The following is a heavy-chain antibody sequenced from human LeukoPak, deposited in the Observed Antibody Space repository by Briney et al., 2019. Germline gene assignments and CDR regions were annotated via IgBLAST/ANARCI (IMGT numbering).Heavy chain of an antibody. Sequence: SETLSLTCTVTGDSIDSYYWSWIRQPPGKGLEWIGYIYYRGTTSYNPFLKSRVTISVDTSKNQFSLKLNSVTAADTAVYYCARLPRYGGYDHFDYWGQGILVIVSS. CDR2: IYYRGTT. CDR3: ARLPRYGGYDHFDY. D-gene: IGHD5-12*01. J-gene: IGHJ4*02. CDR1: GDSIDSYY. V-gene: IGHV4-59*12.